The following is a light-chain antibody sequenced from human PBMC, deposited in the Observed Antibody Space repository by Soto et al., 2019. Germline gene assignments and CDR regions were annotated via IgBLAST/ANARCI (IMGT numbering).Light chain of an antibody. CDR2: GTF. Sequence: EIVLTQSPDTLSLSPGERATLPCRASQSVTRTYLAWYQQKPGQAPRLLLFGTFNRATGIPSRFSGSGSWTDFTLTISRLEAEDSAVYYCHQCGVSPYTFGRGTKLEIK. CDR1: QSVTRTY. CDR3: HQCGVSPYT. V-gene: IGKV3-20*01. J-gene: IGKJ2*01.